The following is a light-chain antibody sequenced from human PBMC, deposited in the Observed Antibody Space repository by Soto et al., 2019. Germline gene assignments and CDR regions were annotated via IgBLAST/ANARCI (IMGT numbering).Light chain of an antibody. CDR3: AAWDDSLNGWV. V-gene: IGLV1-44*01. CDR1: SSSIGRNT. CDR2: SNN. J-gene: IGLJ3*02. Sequence: QSVLTQPPLACGTPGQRVTISCSGRSSSIGRNTVNWYQQIPGTAPKLLIYSNNQRPSGVPDRFSGSKSVTSASLAISGLKSGDEADYYCAAWDDSLNGWVFGGGTKLPVL.